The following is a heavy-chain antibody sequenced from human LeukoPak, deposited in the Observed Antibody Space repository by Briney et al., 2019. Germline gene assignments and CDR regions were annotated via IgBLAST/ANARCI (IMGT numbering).Heavy chain of an antibody. J-gene: IGHJ4*02. CDR2: ISSSGSTI. Sequence: GGSLRLSCAASGFTFSRYEMNWVRQAPGKGLEWVSYISSSGSTIYYADSVKGRFTISRDNAKNSLYLQMNSLRAEDTAVYYCARAVLASGYYYASSGSPIDYWGQGTLVTVSS. V-gene: IGHV3-48*03. CDR1: GFTFSRYE. CDR3: ARAVLASGYYYASSGSPIDY. D-gene: IGHD3-22*01.